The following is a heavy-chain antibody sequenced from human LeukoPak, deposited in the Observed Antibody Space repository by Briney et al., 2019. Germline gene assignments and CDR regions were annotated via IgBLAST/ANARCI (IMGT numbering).Heavy chain of an antibody. D-gene: IGHD3-3*01. CDR2: IWYDGSNK. CDR3: AKVTKRYYDFWSGYLPPYYYMDV. CDR1: GFTFSSYG. Sequence: GVSLRLSCAASGFTFSSYGMHWVRQAPGKGLEWVAVIWYDGSNKYYADSVKGRFTISRDNSKNTLYLQMNSLRAEDTAVYYCAKVTKRYYDFWSGYLPPYYYMDVWGKGTTVTVSS. V-gene: IGHV3-33*06. J-gene: IGHJ6*03.